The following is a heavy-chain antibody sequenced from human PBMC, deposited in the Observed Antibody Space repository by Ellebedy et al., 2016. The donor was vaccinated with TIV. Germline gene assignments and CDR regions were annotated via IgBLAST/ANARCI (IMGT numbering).Heavy chain of an antibody. CDR3: ARVGSGDTMIPHPFDY. CDR1: GGSISSGGYY. V-gene: IGHV4-31*03. Sequence: SETLSLXXTVSGGSISSGGYYWSWIRQHPGKGLEWIGYIYYSGSTYYNPSLKSRVTISVDTSKNQFSLKLSSVTAADTAVYYCARVGSGDTMIPHPFDYWGQGTLVTVSS. CDR2: IYYSGST. J-gene: IGHJ4*02. D-gene: IGHD3-22*01.